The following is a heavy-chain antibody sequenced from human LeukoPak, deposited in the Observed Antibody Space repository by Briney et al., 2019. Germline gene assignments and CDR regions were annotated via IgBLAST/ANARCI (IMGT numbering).Heavy chain of an antibody. CDR2: INPSGGTT. Sequence: VASVKVSCKASGYTFTSYYMHWVRQAPGQGLEWMGIINPSGGTTSYSQKFQGRVTMTRDTSISTAYMELSRLRSDDTAVYYCARDRNSSGWTGRDAFDIWGQGTMVTVSS. V-gene: IGHV1-46*01. D-gene: IGHD6-19*01. CDR1: GYTFTSYY. J-gene: IGHJ3*02. CDR3: ARDRNSSGWTGRDAFDI.